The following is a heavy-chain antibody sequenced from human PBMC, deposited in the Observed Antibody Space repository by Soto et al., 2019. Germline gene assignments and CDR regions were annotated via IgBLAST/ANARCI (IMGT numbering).Heavy chain of an antibody. CDR1: GYTFTSYG. Sequence: QVQLVPSGAEVKKPGAEVKVSCKASGYTFTSYGIRWVRQAPGQGLEWMGWISAYNGNTNYAQKLQGRVTMTTDTSTSTAYMELGSLRSDDTAVYYCARAAVVWFGEPPGDIWGQGTMVTVSS. CDR2: ISAYNGNT. V-gene: IGHV1-18*01. CDR3: ARAAVVWFGEPPGDI. D-gene: IGHD3-10*01. J-gene: IGHJ3*02.